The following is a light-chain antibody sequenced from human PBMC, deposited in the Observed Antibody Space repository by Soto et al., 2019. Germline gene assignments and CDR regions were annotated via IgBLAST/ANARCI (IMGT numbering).Light chain of an antibody. CDR1: SGHSSYI. Sequence: QSVLTQSSSASASLGSSVKLTCTLSSGHSSYIIAWHQQQPGKAPRYLMKLEGSGSYNKGSGVPDRFSGSSSGADRYLTISSLQFEDEADYYCETWDSNTHWVFGGGTQLTVL. CDR2: LEGSGSY. J-gene: IGLJ3*02. CDR3: ETWDSNTHWV. V-gene: IGLV4-60*02.